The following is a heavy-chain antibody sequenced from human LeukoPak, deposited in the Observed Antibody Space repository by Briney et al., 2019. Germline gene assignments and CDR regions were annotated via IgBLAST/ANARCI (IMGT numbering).Heavy chain of an antibody. CDR2: ISGSGGST. CDR3: ARGLDGYCSGGSCYLDAFDI. CDR1: GFTFSSYA. D-gene: IGHD2-15*01. V-gene: IGHV3-23*01. Sequence: GGSLRLSCAASGFTFSSYAMSWVRQAPGKGLEWVSAISGSGGSTYYADSVKGRFTISRDNSKNTLYLQMNSPRAEDTAVYYCARGLDGYCSGGSCYLDAFDIWGQGTMVTVSS. J-gene: IGHJ3*02.